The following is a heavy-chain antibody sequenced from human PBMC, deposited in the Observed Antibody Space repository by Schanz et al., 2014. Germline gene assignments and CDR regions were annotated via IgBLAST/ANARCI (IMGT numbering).Heavy chain of an antibody. J-gene: IGHJ6*01. CDR3: ARDSGPSNDKRRDV. Sequence: QVQLVESGGGVVQPGGSLRLSCAASGFIFSNYGMHWVRQAPGKGLEWVAVIWSDGSGKYYADSVKGRFTISRDSPKNTLYLQMDSLRAENKALYYCARDSGPSNDKRRDVWGRGTTDAASP. V-gene: IGHV3-33*01. D-gene: IGHD4-4*01. CDR2: IWSDGSGK. CDR1: GFIFSNYG.